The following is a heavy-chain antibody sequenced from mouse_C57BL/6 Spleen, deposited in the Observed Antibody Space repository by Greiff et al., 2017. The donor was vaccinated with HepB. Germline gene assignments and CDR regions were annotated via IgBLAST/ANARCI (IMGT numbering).Heavy chain of an antibody. D-gene: IGHD4-1*02. V-gene: IGHV3-1*01. J-gene: IGHJ2*01. Sequence: EVKLEESGPGMVKPSQSLSLTCTVTGYSITSGYDWHWIRHFPGNKLEWMGYISYSGSTNYNPSLKSRISITHDTSKNHFFLKLNSVTTEDTATYYCARSNWDGFDYWGQGTTLTVSS. CDR3: ARSNWDGFDY. CDR2: ISYSGST. CDR1: GYSITSGYD.